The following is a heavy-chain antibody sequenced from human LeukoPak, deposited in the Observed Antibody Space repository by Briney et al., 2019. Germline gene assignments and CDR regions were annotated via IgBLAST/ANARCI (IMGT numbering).Heavy chain of an antibody. V-gene: IGHV3-23*01. CDR3: ARDLDSSGYYYVYYFDY. J-gene: IGHJ4*02. D-gene: IGHD3-22*01. CDR2: ISGSGDNTVMSGSGENT. Sequence: GGSLRLSCAASGFTFSTTAMGWVRQAPGKGLEWLSVISGSGDNTVMSGSGENTYYADSVKGRFTISRDNAKNSLYLQMTSLRDEDTAVYYCARDLDSSGYYYVYYFDYWGQGTLVTVSS. CDR1: GFTFSTTA.